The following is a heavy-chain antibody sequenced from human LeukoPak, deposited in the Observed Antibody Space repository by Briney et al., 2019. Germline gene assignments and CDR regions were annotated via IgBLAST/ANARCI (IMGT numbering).Heavy chain of an antibody. CDR3: ARGALGYDILTGPQDY. J-gene: IGHJ4*02. V-gene: IGHV3-21*01. D-gene: IGHD3-9*01. Sequence: SVRGRFTISRDNAENSLYLQMNSLRVEDTAVYYCARGALGYDILTGPQDYWGQGTLVTVSS.